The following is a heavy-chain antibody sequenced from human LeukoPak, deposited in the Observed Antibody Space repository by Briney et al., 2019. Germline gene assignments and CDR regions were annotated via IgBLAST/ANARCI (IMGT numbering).Heavy chain of an antibody. Sequence: GGSLRLSCAASGFTFSSYSMNWVRQAPGKGLEWVSYISSSGSTIYYADSVKGRFTISRDNAKNSLYLQMNSLRAEDTAVYYCASSGRFGELSTYYYYMDVWGKGTTVTISS. V-gene: IGHV3-48*04. D-gene: IGHD3-10*01. CDR3: ASSGRFGELSTYYYYMDV. CDR1: GFTFSSYS. CDR2: ISSSGSTI. J-gene: IGHJ6*03.